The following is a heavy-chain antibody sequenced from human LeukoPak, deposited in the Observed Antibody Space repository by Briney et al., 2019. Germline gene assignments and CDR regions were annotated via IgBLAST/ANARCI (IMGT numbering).Heavy chain of an antibody. J-gene: IGHJ3*02. CDR1: GGSISSSDYY. Sequence: SETLSLTCTVSGGSISSSDYYWGWVRQPPGKGLEWIGSIFYSGAAHCNPSLKSRVTISVDTSNNQFSLMLSSVTAADTAVYYCARADITIFGVVIGDAFDIWGQGTMVTVSS. CDR2: IFYSGAA. CDR3: ARADITIFGVVIGDAFDI. V-gene: IGHV4-39*07. D-gene: IGHD3-3*01.